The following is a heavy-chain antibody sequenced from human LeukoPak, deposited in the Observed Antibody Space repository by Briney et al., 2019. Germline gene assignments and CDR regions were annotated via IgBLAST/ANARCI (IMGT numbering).Heavy chain of an antibody. CDR1: GFTFSSYS. Sequence: GGSLSLSFAASGFTFSSYSMNWVRRAQGRGREGVSSISSSSSYIYYADSVKGRFTISRDNAKNSLYLQMNSLRAEDTAVYYCARSVESSIAAHDAFDIWGQGTMVTVSS. CDR3: ARSVESSIAAHDAFDI. V-gene: IGHV3-21*01. D-gene: IGHD6-6*01. CDR2: ISSSSSYI. J-gene: IGHJ3*02.